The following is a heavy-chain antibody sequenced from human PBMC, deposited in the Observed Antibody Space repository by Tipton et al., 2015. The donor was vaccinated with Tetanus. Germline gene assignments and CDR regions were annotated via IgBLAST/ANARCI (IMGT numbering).Heavy chain of an antibody. CDR3: ARAHCTDGVCNFDF. V-gene: IGHV5-51*01. Sequence: QLVQSGGEVKKPGESLKISCKGSGYIFNNYWIGWVRQKPGKGLEWMGIIYPGGSDTRYSPSFQGQVTISADKSINTAYLQWSSLKASDTSMFYCARAHCTDGVCNFDFWGQGALVTVAS. CDR1: GYIFNNYW. CDR2: IYPGGSDT. D-gene: IGHD2-8*01. J-gene: IGHJ4*02.